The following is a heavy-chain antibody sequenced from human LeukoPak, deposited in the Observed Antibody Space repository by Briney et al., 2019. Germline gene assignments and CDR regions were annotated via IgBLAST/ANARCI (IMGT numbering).Heavy chain of an antibody. D-gene: IGHD5-18*01. CDR3: ARHYGYSYGYGDY. Sequence: SETLSLTCAVSGYSISSGYCWGLIRQPPGKGLEWIGSIYHSGSTYYNPSLKSRVATSVDSSKNQFSLKLSFVTAADTAVYYCARHYGYSYGYGDYWGQGTLVTVSS. CDR2: IYHSGST. CDR1: GYSISSGYC. V-gene: IGHV4-38-2*01. J-gene: IGHJ4*02.